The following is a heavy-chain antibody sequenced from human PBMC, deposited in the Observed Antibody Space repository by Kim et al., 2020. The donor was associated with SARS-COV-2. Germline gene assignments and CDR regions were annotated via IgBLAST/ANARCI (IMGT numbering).Heavy chain of an antibody. J-gene: IGHJ4*02. CDR3: ARGEKGQLVQGWDFDY. CDR1: GYTFTGYY. V-gene: IGHV1-2*02. CDR2: INPNSGGT. D-gene: IGHD6-13*01. Sequence: ASVKVSCKASGYTFTGYYMHWVRQAPGHGLEWMGWINPNSGGTNYAQKFQGRVTMTRDTSISTAYMELSRLRSDDTAVYYCARGEKGQLVQGWDFDYWGQGTLVTVSS.